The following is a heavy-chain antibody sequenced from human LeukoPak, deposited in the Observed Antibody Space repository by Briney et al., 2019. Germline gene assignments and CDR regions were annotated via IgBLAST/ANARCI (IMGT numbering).Heavy chain of an antibody. CDR1: GFTFSSYA. CDR2: ISYDGSNK. V-gene: IGHV3-30*01. D-gene: IGHD6-13*01. CDR3: ARAIAAAAAY. Sequence: GRSLRLSCAASGFTFSSYAMHWVRQAPGKGLEWVAVISYDGSNKYYADSVKGRFTISRDNSKNTLYLQMNSLRAEDTAVYYCARAIAAAAAYWGQGTLVTVSS. J-gene: IGHJ4*02.